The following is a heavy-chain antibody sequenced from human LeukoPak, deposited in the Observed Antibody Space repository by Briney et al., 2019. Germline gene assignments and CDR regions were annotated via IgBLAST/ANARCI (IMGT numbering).Heavy chain of an antibody. CDR3: AKSRTGPPYGLDV. CDR2: ISGSGGST. V-gene: IGHV3-23*01. J-gene: IGHJ6*02. CDR1: GSTFSTYA. Sequence: GGSLRLSCAASGSTFSTYAMNWVRQAPGKGLEWVSGISGSGGSTWYADSVKGRFTISGDNSKNTLYLQMNRLRAEDTATYYCAKSRTGPPYGLDVWGQGTTVTVSS.